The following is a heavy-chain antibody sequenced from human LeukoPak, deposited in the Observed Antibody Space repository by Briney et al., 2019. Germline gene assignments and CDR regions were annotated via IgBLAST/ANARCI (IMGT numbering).Heavy chain of an antibody. CDR1: GYTFTGYY. V-gene: IGHV1-2*02. CDR3: ARDSLKLRFGKSGYNWFDP. Sequence: ASVKVSCKASGYTFTGYYMHWVRQAPGQGLEWMGWINPNSGGTNYAQKFQGRVTMTRDTSISTAYMELSRLRSDDTAVYYCARDSLKLRFGKSGYNWFDPWGQGTLVTVSS. J-gene: IGHJ5*02. CDR2: INPNSGGT. D-gene: IGHD5-12*01.